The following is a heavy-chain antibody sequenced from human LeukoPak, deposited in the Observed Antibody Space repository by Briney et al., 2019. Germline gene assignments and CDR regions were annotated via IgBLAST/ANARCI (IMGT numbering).Heavy chain of an antibody. CDR1: GFTFSSYA. Sequence: PGGSLRLSCAASGFTFSSYAMHWVRQAPGKGLEWVAFIRYDGNDKFYAESVKGRFTISRDTSRNALYLQMNSLRPEDTAVYYCAKPLMRDRWFGESWGQGTLVSVSS. CDR3: AKPLMRDRWFGES. J-gene: IGHJ5*02. V-gene: IGHV3-30*02. D-gene: IGHD3-10*01. CDR2: IRYDGNDK.